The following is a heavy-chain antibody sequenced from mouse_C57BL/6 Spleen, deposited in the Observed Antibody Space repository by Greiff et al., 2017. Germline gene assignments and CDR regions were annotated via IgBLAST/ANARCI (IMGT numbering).Heavy chain of an antibody. D-gene: IGHD1-1*01. J-gene: IGHJ1*03. CDR2: INPNNGGT. CDR1: GYTFTDYN. V-gene: IGHV1-22*01. Sequence: VQLQQSGPELVKPGASVKMSCKASGYTFTDYNMHWVKQSHGKSLEWIGYINPNNGGTSSNQKFKGKATLTVNKSSSTAYMELRSLTSEDSAVYYCARGDYYGSSYRYFDVWGTGTTVTVSS. CDR3: ARGDYYGSSYRYFDV.